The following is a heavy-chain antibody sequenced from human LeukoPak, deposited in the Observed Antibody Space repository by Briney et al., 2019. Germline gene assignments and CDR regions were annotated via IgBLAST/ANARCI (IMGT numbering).Heavy chain of an antibody. Sequence: SETLSLTCTVSGGSISSYYWSWIRQPPGKGLEWIGYIYYSGSTNYNPSLKSRVTISVDTSKNQFCLKLSSVTAADTAVYYCASYDILTGQIDYWGQGTLVTVSS. CDR1: GGSISSYY. J-gene: IGHJ4*02. CDR2: IYYSGST. V-gene: IGHV4-59*01. CDR3: ASYDILTGQIDY. D-gene: IGHD3-9*01.